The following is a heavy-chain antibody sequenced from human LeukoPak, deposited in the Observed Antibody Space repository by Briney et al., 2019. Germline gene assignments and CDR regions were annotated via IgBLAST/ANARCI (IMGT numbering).Heavy chain of an antibody. J-gene: IGHJ4*02. Sequence: PGGSLRLSCAASGFTFSDYYMSWIRQAPGKGLEWVSYISSSGSTIYYADSVKGRFTISRDNAKNSLCLQMNSLRAEDTAVYYCAKVPRMWLQPYFDYWGQGTLVTVSS. CDR3: AKVPRMWLQPYFDY. CDR2: ISSSGSTI. CDR1: GFTFSDYY. D-gene: IGHD5-24*01. V-gene: IGHV3-11*01.